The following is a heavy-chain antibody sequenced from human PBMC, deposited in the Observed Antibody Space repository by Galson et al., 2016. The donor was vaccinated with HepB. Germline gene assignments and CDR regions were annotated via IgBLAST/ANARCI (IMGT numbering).Heavy chain of an antibody. Sequence: SLRLSCAASGFNFSQSGMHWVRQAPGKGLEWVAAISYDEARKEYAGSVKARFTISRDNSKNTVHLQMSSLRPEDTAVYYCVSGIVGTANRDYWGQRTLVTVSS. CDR2: ISYDEARK. V-gene: IGHV3-30*03. D-gene: IGHD1-26*01. CDR1: GFNFSQSG. J-gene: IGHJ4*02. CDR3: VSGIVGTANRDY.